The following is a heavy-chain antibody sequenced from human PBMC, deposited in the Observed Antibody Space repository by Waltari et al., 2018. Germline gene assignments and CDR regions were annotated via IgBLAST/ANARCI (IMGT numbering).Heavy chain of an antibody. CDR1: GVSITSGSHY. J-gene: IGHJ4*02. V-gene: IGHV4-61*02. D-gene: IGHD3-10*02. CDR3: ASATPCSPSYPLDY. Sequence: QVQLQESGPGLVEPSQTLSLTCSVAGVSITSGSHYWSWIRQPAGKGLEWHGHIYTSGSTKYNPSLKRLFIISVPPSNNHFPLTLLSVTASDTAVYYSASATPCSPSYPLDYWGQGTPVPVSS. CDR2: IYTSGST.